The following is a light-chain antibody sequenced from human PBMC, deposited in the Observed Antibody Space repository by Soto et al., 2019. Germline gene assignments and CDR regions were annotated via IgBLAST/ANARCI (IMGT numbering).Light chain of an antibody. CDR1: SSDVGGYNY. Sequence: QSALTQPASVSGSPGQSITISCTGTSSDVGGYNYVSWYQQHPGKAPKLMIYEVSNRPSGISYRLSGSKSGNTASLTISGLQDDDEADYYCRSYTSTNTRYVFGTGTKLTVL. CDR3: RSYTSTNTRYV. J-gene: IGLJ1*01. CDR2: EVS. V-gene: IGLV2-14*01.